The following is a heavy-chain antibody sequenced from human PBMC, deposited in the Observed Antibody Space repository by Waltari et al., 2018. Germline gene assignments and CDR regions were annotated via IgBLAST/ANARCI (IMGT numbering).Heavy chain of an antibody. D-gene: IGHD3-22*01. V-gene: IGHV1-69*06. CDR3: TGGYYESSGFSFSYTYNMDV. CDR1: GGTFRSNG. Sequence: QVQVVQSGAEGKKPGSSVRVSCKAAGGTFRSNGISWARQAPGPGLGWLGGIIPTFGTTNYPQEFQGRVTITADKSTSTAYMELSSLRSADTAVYYCTGGYYESSGFSFSYTYNMDVRGQGTTVTVSS. CDR2: IIPTFGTT. J-gene: IGHJ6*02.